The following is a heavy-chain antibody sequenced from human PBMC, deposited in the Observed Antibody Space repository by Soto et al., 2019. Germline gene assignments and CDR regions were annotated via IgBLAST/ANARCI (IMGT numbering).Heavy chain of an antibody. CDR1: GYTFTDYH. Sequence: ASVKVSCKASGYTFTDYHIHWLRQAPGQGLEFMGWINANNGGAGSAQQFQGRVTVTRDTSITTVYMELSNLRSDDTAVYYCAREGGSETLQPSYNWFDTWGQGTLVTVSS. CDR3: AREGGSETLQPSYNWFDT. J-gene: IGHJ5*02. V-gene: IGHV1-2*02. CDR2: INANNGGA. D-gene: IGHD6-25*01.